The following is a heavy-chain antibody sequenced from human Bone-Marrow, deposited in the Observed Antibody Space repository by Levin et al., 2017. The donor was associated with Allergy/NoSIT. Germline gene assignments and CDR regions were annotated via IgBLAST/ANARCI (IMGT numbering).Heavy chain of an antibody. CDR3: ARRVVVVPKGGDYFDY. J-gene: IGHJ4*02. CDR2: INPIGGST. Sequence: ASVKVSCRASGYTFTNYYIHWVRQAPGQGLEWMGLINPIGGSTRYGQNFQGRLTVTRDTSTSTVYMELSSLKSEDTAVYWCARRVVVVPKGGDYFDYWGQGTLVTVSS. CDR1: GYTFTNYY. V-gene: IGHV1-46*01. D-gene: IGHD2-15*01.